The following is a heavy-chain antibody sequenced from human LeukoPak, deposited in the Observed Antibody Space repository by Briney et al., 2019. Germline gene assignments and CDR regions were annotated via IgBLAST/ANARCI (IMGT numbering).Heavy chain of an antibody. D-gene: IGHD3-22*01. CDR3: AKRGVVIRVILVGFHKEAYYFDS. J-gene: IGHJ4*02. Sequence: GGSLRLSCAVSGITLSNYGMRWVRQAPGKGLEWVAGISVSGGRTNYADSVKGRFTISRDNPKNTLYLQMNSLRAEDTAVYFCAKRGVVIRVILVGFHKEAYYFDSWGQGALVTVSS. CDR2: ISVSGGRT. CDR1: GITLSNYG. V-gene: IGHV3-23*01.